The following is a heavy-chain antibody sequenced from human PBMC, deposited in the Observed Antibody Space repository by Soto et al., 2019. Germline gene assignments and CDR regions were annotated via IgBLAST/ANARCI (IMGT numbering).Heavy chain of an antibody. CDR3: ARAGYDRDGGGYYYFDD. D-gene: IGHD3-22*01. CDR1: GGSIGSGSYY. CDR2: INYSGST. V-gene: IGHV4-31*03. Sequence: PSETLSLTCTVSGGSIGSGSYYWSWIRQHPGKGLEWIGYINYSGSTFYIPSLKSRVTTSIDTSTNQFSLKLSSVTAADTAVYYCARAGYDRDGGGYYYFDDWGQGTLVTVSS. J-gene: IGHJ4*02.